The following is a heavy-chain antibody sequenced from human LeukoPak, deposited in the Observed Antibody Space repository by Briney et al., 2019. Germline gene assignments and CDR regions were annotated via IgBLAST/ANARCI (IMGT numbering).Heavy chain of an antibody. Sequence: PSESLSLTCTVSGDSINSGDYYWSWIRQPPGNGLEWIGYIYYSGSTYYKPSLKSRVTISVDTSKNQFSLKLSSVTAADTAVYYCARDNGYGQLDSWGQGTLVTVSS. J-gene: IGHJ4*02. V-gene: IGHV4-30-4*01. CDR3: ARDNGYGQLDS. CDR2: IYYSGST. CDR1: GDSINSGDYY. D-gene: IGHD2-15*01.